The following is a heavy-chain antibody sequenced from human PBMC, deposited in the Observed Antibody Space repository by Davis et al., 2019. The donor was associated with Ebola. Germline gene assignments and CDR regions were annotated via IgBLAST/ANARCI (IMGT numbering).Heavy chain of an antibody. V-gene: IGHV6-1*01. CDR3: ARGWFRSYMDV. CDR2: TYYNSKWYN. D-gene: IGHD6-19*01. CDR1: GDSVSGGSGA. Sequence: HSQTLSLTCAISGDSVSGGSGAWNWIRQSPSRGLEWLGRTYYNSKWYNDYAASVRSRIAVNPDTSKNQFSLLLNSVTPEDTAIYYCARGWFRSYMDVWGQGTTITVSS. J-gene: IGHJ6*02.